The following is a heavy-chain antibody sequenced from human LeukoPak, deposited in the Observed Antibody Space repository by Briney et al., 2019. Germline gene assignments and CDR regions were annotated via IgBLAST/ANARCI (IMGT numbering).Heavy chain of an antibody. J-gene: IGHJ6*03. Sequence: GGSLRLSCAASGFIFSSYWMSWVRQAPGKGLEWVGRIKSKTDGGTTDYAAPVKGRFTISRDDSKNTLYLQMNSLKTEDTAVYYCAKGLNYYYYYMDVWGKGTTVTVSS. V-gene: IGHV3-15*01. CDR1: GFIFSSYW. CDR3: AKGLNYYYYYMDV. CDR2: IKSKTDGGTT.